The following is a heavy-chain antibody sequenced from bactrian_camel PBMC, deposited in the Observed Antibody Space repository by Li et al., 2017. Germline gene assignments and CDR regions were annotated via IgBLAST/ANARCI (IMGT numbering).Heavy chain of an antibody. J-gene: IGHJ4*01. CDR2: IYSDGST. CDR1: GSTSMYWW. V-gene: IGHV3S9*01. CDR3: ATTGSWAGYFEFHD. Sequence: HVQLVESGGGLVQPGGSLRLSCSAGGSTSMYWWMGWVRQAPGKGLEWLSGIYSDGSTYYADAVKGRFTASRDNAKNTVYLQMNSLKSEDTALYYCATTGSWAGYFEFHDWGRGPRSPSP. D-gene: IGHD5*01.